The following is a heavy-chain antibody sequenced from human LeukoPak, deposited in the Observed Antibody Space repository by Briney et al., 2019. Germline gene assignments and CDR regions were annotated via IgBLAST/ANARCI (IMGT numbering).Heavy chain of an antibody. D-gene: IGHD1-26*01. Sequence: PPETLSLTCTVSGGSISNYYWSWIRQPPGKGLEWIGYIYYSGSTYYNPSLRSRVTISVDTSKNQFSLNLNSVTAADTAVYYCARALSGTYGLFQHWGQGTLVTVSS. CDR2: IYYSGST. CDR3: ARALSGTYGLFQH. J-gene: IGHJ1*01. CDR1: GGSISNYY. V-gene: IGHV4-59*01.